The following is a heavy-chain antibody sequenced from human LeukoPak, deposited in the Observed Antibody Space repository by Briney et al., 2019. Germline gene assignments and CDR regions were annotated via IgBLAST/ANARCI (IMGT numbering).Heavy chain of an antibody. D-gene: IGHD5-18*01. CDR3: ARDRGGYSYGISFDY. Sequence: ASVKVSCKAPGGTFSSYAISWVRQAPGQGLEWMGRIIPIFGIANYAQKFQGRVTITADKSTSTAYMELSSLRSEDTAVYYCARDRGGYSYGISFDYWGQGTLVTVSS. CDR1: GGTFSSYA. CDR2: IIPIFGIA. J-gene: IGHJ4*02. V-gene: IGHV1-69*04.